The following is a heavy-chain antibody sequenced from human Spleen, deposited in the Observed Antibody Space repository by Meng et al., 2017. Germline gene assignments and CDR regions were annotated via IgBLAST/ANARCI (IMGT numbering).Heavy chain of an antibody. V-gene: IGHV4-34*01. Sequence: SETLSLTCTVSGGSISSYYWSWIRQPPGKGMEWIGEIKHSGSTNYNPSLKSRVTISVDTSKNQFSLRLRSVTAADTAVYYCARGSRLRSGYFDYWGQGTLVTVSS. CDR1: GGSISSYY. CDR3: ARGSRLRSGYFDY. J-gene: IGHJ4*02. CDR2: IKHSGST. D-gene: IGHD4-17*01.